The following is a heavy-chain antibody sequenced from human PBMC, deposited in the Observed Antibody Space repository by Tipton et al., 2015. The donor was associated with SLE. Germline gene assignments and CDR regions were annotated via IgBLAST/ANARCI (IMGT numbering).Heavy chain of an antibody. CDR3: ARGPGTEGY. D-gene: IGHD7-27*01. CDR1: GGSISSGSYY. V-gene: IGHV4-61*01. J-gene: IGHJ4*02. Sequence: TLSLTCTVSGGSISSGSYYWSWIRQPPGKGLEWIGYIYYSGSTNYNPSLKSRVTISVDTSKNQFSLKLSSVTAADTAVYYCARGPGTEGYWGQGTLVTVSS. CDR2: IYYSGST.